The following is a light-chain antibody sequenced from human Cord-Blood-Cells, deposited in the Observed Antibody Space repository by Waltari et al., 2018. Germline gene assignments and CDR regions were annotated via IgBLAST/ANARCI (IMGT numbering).Light chain of an antibody. CDR1: SSDVGSYNL. J-gene: IGLJ3*02. CDR2: EVS. CDR3: CSYAGSSTGV. Sequence: QSALTQPAYVSGSPGQSITISCTGTSSDVGSYNLVSWYQQHPGKAPKLMIYEVSKRPSGVSNRFSGSKSGNTASLTISGLQAEDEADYYCCSYAGSSTGVFGGGTKLTVL. V-gene: IGLV2-23*02.